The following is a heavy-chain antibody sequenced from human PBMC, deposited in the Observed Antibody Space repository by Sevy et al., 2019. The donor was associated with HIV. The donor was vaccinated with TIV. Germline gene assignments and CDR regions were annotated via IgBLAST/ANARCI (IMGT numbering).Heavy chain of an antibody. CDR3: ARLEQRHCNGAHCYPFDY. J-gene: IGHJ4*02. V-gene: IGHV5-51*01. CDR2: IYPDDSDT. CDR1: GYSFTTYW. Sequence: GESLKISCEGSGYSFTTYWIGWVRQRPGKGLEWMGVIYPDDSDTRYNPSFPGQVTISADKSINTAYLEWSSLKASDTAIYYCARLEQRHCNGAHCYPFDYWGQGTLVTVSS. D-gene: IGHD2-21*01.